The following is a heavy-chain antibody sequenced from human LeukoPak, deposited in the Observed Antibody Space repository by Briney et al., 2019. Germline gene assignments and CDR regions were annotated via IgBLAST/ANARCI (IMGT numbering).Heavy chain of an antibody. D-gene: IGHD6-13*01. J-gene: IGHJ4*02. CDR2: IYYSGST. CDR3: ARVTGYRIEDYFDY. Sequence: SETLSLACTVSGGSISSYYWSWTRQPPGKGLEWIGYIYYSGSTNYNPSLKSRVTISVETSKNEFSLKLRSVTAADTAVYYCARVTGYRIEDYFDYWGQGTLVTVSS. V-gene: IGHV4-59*01. CDR1: GGSISSYY.